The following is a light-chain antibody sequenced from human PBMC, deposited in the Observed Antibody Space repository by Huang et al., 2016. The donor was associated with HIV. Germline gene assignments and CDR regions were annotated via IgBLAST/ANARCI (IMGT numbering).Light chain of an antibody. J-gene: IGKJ1*01. CDR2: STS. CDR1: QAISNS. Sequence: DIQMTQSPSSLSPSIGDRVTITGRASQAISNSLAWYQQKPGKAPKLLLHSTSSLEKGVPSRFSGSGSGADYTLTISSLQPEDFATYYCQQYYGTPTFGQGTRVEIK. CDR3: QQYYGTPT. V-gene: IGKV1-NL1*01.